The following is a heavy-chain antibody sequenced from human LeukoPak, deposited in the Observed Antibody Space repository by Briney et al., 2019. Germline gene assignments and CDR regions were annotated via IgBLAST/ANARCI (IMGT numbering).Heavy chain of an antibody. D-gene: IGHD3-22*01. CDR3: AREIKNHPRYYDSSGCHY. V-gene: IGHV1-18*01. Sequence: ASVKVSCKASGYTFTSYGISWVRHAPRQGLEWMGLISTYNGNTNYAQKLLGRVTTITVNSTKTAFIEKRSLRSADDAVYYCAREIKNHPRYYDSSGCHYGGQGTLVTVST. CDR2: ISTYNGNT. CDR1: GYTFTSYG. J-gene: IGHJ4*02.